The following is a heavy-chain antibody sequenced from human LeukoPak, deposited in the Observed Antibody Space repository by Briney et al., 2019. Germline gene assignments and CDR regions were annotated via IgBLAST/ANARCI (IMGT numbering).Heavy chain of an antibody. CDR2: INHSGST. J-gene: IGHJ4*02. CDR1: GGSFSGYY. Sequence: SETLSLTCAVYGGSFSGYYWSWIRQPPGKGLQWIGEINHSGSTNYNPSLKSRVTISVDTSKHQFSLKLSSVTAADTAVYYCARDPFNWSTTWGDYWGQGTLVTVSS. D-gene: IGHD3-9*01. CDR3: ARDPFNWSTTWGDY. V-gene: IGHV4-34*01.